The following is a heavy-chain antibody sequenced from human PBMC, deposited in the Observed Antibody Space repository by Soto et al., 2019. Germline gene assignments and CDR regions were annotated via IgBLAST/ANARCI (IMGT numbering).Heavy chain of an antibody. V-gene: IGHV3-21*01. J-gene: IGHJ4*02. Sequence: EVQLVESGGGPVRPGGSLKLSCAASGFNFITYSLSWVRQAPGKGLGWVASISSRAVYIDYADSVKGRFTISRDNANNSLYLQMNSLRAEDTATYYCVRDGLDYYDTERLYFDNWGQGTLVTVSS. CDR1: GFNFITYS. CDR2: ISSRAVYI. CDR3: VRDGLDYYDTERLYFDN. D-gene: IGHD3-22*01.